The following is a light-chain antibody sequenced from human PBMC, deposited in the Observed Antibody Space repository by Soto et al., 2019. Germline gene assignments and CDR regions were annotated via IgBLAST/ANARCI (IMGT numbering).Light chain of an antibody. J-gene: IGLJ3*02. CDR3: CSYAGSYTLV. V-gene: IGLV2-11*01. CDR2: DVS. CDR1: SSDVGAYNY. Sequence: QSALTQPRSVSGSPGQSVTISCTGTSSDVGAYNYVSWYQQHPGKVPKLMIYDVSRRPSGVPDRFSGSKSGNTASLTISGLQADDEAGYYCCSYAGSYTLVFGGGTKLTVL.